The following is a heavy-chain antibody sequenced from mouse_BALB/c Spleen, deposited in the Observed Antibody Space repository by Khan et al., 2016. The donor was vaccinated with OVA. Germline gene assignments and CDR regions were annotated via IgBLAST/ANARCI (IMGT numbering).Heavy chain of an antibody. Sequence: EVMLEVLGGRLQQPGGAMIHSGAAAGFTCSNYWINWDRQSLEKGLEWLAEIRLKFEDYVTHYAESVKGRLTISRDDSKSSVYLQMHNLGAEDTGIYYCWILIWGQGTTLTVSS. V-gene: IGHV6-6*02. CDR2: IRLKFEDYVT. J-gene: IGHJ2*01. CDR1: GFTCSNYW. CDR3: WILI.